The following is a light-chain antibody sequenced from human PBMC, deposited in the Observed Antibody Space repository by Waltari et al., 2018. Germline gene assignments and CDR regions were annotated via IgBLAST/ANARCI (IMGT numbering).Light chain of an antibody. Sequence: IVLTQSPGTLSLSPGERATLSCRASPSVSSSSLAWYQQKPGQAPRLLIYGASSRATGIPDRVSGSGSGTDFTLTISRLEPEDFAVYYCQQYGSSPQTFGQGTKVEIK. CDR2: GAS. CDR3: QQYGSSPQT. CDR1: PSVSSSS. J-gene: IGKJ1*01. V-gene: IGKV3-20*01.